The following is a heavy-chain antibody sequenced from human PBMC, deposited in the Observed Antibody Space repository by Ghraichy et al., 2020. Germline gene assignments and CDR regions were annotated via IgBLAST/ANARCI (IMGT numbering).Heavy chain of an antibody. D-gene: IGHD2-15*01. CDR3: ASRVVVVAATLDY. Sequence: SETLSLTCAVYGGSFSGYYWSWIRQPPGKGLEWIGEINHSGSTNYNPSLKSRVTISVDTSKNQFSLKLSSVTAADTAVYYCASRVVVVAATLDYWGQGTLVTVSS. J-gene: IGHJ4*02. V-gene: IGHV4-34*01. CDR1: GGSFSGYY. CDR2: INHSGST.